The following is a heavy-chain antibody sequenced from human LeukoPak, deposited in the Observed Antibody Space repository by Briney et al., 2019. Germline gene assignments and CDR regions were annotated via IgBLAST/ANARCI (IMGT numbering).Heavy chain of an antibody. CDR2: ISYDGSNK. D-gene: IGHD2-2*01. J-gene: IGHJ4*02. CDR3: ARKGSTKVVIPFGFDY. Sequence: GGSLRLSCAASGLTFSSYAMHWVRQAPGKGLEWVAVISYDGSNKYYADSVKGRFTVSRDSSKNTVYLQMNSLRAEDTAVYYCARKGSTKVVIPFGFDYWGQGTLVTVSS. V-gene: IGHV3-30-3*01. CDR1: GLTFSSYA.